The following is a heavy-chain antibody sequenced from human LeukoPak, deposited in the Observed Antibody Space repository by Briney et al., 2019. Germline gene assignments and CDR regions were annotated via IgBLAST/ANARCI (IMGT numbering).Heavy chain of an antibody. J-gene: IGHJ4*02. V-gene: IGHV1-69*05. D-gene: IGHD5-18*01. CDR3: ARDNSYVVY. CDR2: IIPIFGTT. Sequence: GASVKVSCKASGGTFSSYTISWVRQAPGQGLEWMGGIIPIFGTTTYAQKFQGRITIITDASTSTVYMELSSLRSEDTAVYYCARDNSYVVYWGQGTLVTVSS. CDR1: GGTFSSYT.